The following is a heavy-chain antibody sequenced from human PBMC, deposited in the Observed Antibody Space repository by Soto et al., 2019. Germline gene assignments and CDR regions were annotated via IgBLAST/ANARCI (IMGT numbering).Heavy chain of an antibody. Sequence: SSVKLSCKASGGTFTGYTITWVRQSPRQGLECMGRIIPILGIADYAQTFQGRVTITAAKSTSTAYMELSSVRSEDTAVYYCAALGGLSDALGIWGRGTMATVSS. CDR3: AALGGLSDALGI. V-gene: IGHV1-69*02. CDR2: IIPILGIA. J-gene: IGHJ3*02. CDR1: GGTFTGYT. D-gene: IGHD3-16*01.